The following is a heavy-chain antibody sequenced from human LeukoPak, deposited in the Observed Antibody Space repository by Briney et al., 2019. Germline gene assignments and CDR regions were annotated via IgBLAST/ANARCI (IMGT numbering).Heavy chain of an antibody. CDR2: ITSSSSFI. Sequence: GGSLRLSCAASGFTFRSYSMNWVRQAPGKELEWVCSITSSSSFIYHAESVKGRFTISRDNAKNSLYLQMNSLRAEDTAVYYCARYMPGRDCSGGSCYGYGLDVWGQGTTVTVSS. CDR3: ARYMPGRDCSGGSCYGYGLDV. V-gene: IGHV3-21*01. D-gene: IGHD2-15*01. J-gene: IGHJ6*02. CDR1: GFTFRSYS.